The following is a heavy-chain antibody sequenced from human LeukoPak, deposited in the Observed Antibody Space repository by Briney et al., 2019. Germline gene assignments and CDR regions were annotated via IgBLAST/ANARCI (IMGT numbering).Heavy chain of an antibody. J-gene: IGHJ4*02. D-gene: IGHD2-21*02. CDR1: GDSISRYY. V-gene: IGHV4-59*08. CDR3: ASARWLLSPFVN. CDR2: ISNTGGT. Sequence: PSQTLSLTCTVSGDSISRYYWIWIRQSPGKGLEWIGYISNTGGTNYNPSLKNRVAMSLDSSKNQFSLRLRSLTAADTAVYYCASARWLLSPFVNWGQGTLVTVSS.